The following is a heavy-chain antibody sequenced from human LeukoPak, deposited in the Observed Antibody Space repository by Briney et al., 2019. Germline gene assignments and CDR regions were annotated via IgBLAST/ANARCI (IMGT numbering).Heavy chain of an antibody. CDR1: GFTFSSYA. Sequence: PAGSLRLSCAASGFTFSSYAMHWVRQAPGKGLEWVAVISYDGSNKYYADSVKGRFTISRDNSKNTLYLQMNSLRAEDTAVYYCARDPVGVTAGDAFDIWGQGTMVTVSS. CDR2: ISYDGSNK. D-gene: IGHD2-21*02. V-gene: IGHV3-30-3*01. CDR3: ARDPVGVTAGDAFDI. J-gene: IGHJ3*02.